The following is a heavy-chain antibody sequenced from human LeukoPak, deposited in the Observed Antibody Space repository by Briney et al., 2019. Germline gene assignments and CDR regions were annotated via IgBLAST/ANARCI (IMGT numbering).Heavy chain of an antibody. J-gene: IGHJ4*02. CDR2: IKSITDGGTT. CDR3: TTSYYYDSSGYYYSYFDY. D-gene: IGHD3-22*01. V-gene: IGHV3-15*01. CDR1: GFTFSNAW. Sequence: GGSLRLSCAASGFTFSNAWMSWVRQAPGKGLEWVGRIKSITDGGTTDYAAPVKGRFTISRDDSKNTLYLQMNSLKTEDTAVYYCTTSYYYDSSGYYYSYFDYWGQGTLVTVSS.